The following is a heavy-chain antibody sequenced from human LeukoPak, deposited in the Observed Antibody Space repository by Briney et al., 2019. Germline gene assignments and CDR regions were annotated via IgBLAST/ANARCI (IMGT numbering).Heavy chain of an antibody. J-gene: IGHJ6*02. V-gene: IGHV3-21*01. Sequence: GGSLRLSCAASGFTFSSYSMNWVRQAPGKGLEWVSSISSSSSYIYYADSVKGRFTISRDNAKNSPYLQMNSLRAEDTAVYYCARAENGYYGSGSYYGMDVWGQGTTVTVSS. CDR1: GFTFSSYS. CDR3: ARAENGYYGSGSYYGMDV. CDR2: ISSSSSYI. D-gene: IGHD3-10*01.